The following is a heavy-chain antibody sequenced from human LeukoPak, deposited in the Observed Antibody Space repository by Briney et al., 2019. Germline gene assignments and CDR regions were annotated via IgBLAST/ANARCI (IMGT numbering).Heavy chain of an antibody. V-gene: IGHV3-74*01. CDR3: VRQAVSGDSGIAY. Sequence: VGALRLSCAASGFTFSNYWMHWVRQAPGKGLEWVSRINPDGSSSNYADSVKGRFTMSRDNAKSMVYLQMDGLRAEDTAVFSCVRQAVSGDSGIAYWGRGVLVTVSS. D-gene: IGHD4-17*01. CDR2: INPDGSSS. J-gene: IGHJ4*02. CDR1: GFTFSNYW.